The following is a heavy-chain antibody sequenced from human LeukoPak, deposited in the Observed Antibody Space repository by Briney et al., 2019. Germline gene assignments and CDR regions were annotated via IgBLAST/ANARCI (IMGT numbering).Heavy chain of an antibody. CDR1: GGSISSGDYY. D-gene: IGHD3-10*01. CDR2: IYYSGST. CDR3: ARAFRSYYAYYYYYGMDV. Sequence: SQTLSLTCTVSGGSISSGDYYWSWIRQPPGKGLEWIGYIYYSGSTYYNPSLKSRVTISVDTSKNQFSLKLSSVTAADTAVYYCARAFRSYYAYYYYYGMDVWGQGTTVTVSS. V-gene: IGHV4-30-4*08. J-gene: IGHJ6*02.